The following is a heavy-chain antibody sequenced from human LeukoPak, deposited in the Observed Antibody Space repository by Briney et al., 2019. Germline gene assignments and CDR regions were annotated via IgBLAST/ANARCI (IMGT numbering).Heavy chain of an antibody. J-gene: IGHJ4*02. CDR3: PLELGEGFDY. Sequence: GGSLRLSCAASGFIFSDYYMSWIRQAPGKGLEWVSYISTSGSPIYYVDSVKGRFIISRDNAKNSLYLQMNSLRAEDTAVYYCPLELGEGFDYWGQGTLVTVSS. CDR1: GFIFSDYY. D-gene: IGHD1-7*01. CDR2: ISTSGSPI. V-gene: IGHV3-11*04.